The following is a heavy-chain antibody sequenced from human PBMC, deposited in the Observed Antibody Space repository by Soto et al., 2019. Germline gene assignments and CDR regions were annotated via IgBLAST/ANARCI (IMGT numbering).Heavy chain of an antibody. D-gene: IGHD1-26*01. J-gene: IGHJ4*01. CDR1: GYTFTSYG. V-gene: IGHV1-18*01. CDR3: ARDPGTHADY. CDR2: ISANNGNT. Sequence: QVQLVQSGAEVKKPGASVKVSCKASGYTFTSYGISWVRQAPGQGLEWMGWISANNGNTNYAQKLQGRVTMTTDTYTSTAYMQLRNLKSDGKVVYYRARDPGTHADYGGPVTLITVSS.